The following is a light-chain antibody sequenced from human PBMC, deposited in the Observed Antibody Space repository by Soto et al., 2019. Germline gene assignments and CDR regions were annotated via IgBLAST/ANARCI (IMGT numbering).Light chain of an antibody. CDR1: QSVTNS. V-gene: IGKV3D-15*01. J-gene: IGKJ2*01. Sequence: EIVMTQSPATLSVSPGERATLSCRASQSVTNSLAWYQQKPGQAPRLLIYGASTRATGIPARFSGSGSATDFTLTISSLQSEDSAVYYCHHYNNWPPYTFGQGTKLEIK. CDR3: HHYNNWPPYT. CDR2: GAS.